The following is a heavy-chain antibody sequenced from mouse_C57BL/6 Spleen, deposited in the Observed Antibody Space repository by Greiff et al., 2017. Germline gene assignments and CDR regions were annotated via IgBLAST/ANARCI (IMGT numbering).Heavy chain of an antibody. D-gene: IGHD6-5*01. J-gene: IGHJ1*03. CDR2: IYPGDGDT. CDR1: GYAFSSYW. CDR3: ARYAPDWYFDV. Sequence: VKLVESGAELVKPGASVKISCKASGYAFSSYWMNWVKQRPGKGLEWIGQIYPGDGDTNYNGKFKGKATLTADKSSSTAYMQLSSLTSEDSAVXFCARYAPDWYFDVWGTGTTVTVSS. V-gene: IGHV1-80*01.